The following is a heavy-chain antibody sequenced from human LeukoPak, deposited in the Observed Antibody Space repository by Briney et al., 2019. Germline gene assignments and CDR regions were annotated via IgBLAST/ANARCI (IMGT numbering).Heavy chain of an antibody. CDR2: IKQDGREK. CDR1: GFTFSSYW. D-gene: IGHD1-26*01. V-gene: IGHV3-7*01. Sequence: GGSLRLSCAASGFTFSSYWMSWVRQAPGKGLEWVANIKQDGREKYYVDSVKGRFTISRDNAKNSLYLQMNSLRAEDTAVYYCARDPSGSAPSGYFDYWGQGTLVTVSS. J-gene: IGHJ4*02. CDR3: ARDPSGSAPSGYFDY.